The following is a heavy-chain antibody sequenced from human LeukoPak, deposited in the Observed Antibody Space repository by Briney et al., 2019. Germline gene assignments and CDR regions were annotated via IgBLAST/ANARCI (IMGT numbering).Heavy chain of an antibody. D-gene: IGHD6-19*01. CDR1: GGSISSYY. J-gene: IGHJ4*02. CDR2: IYTSGST. Sequence: PSETLSLTCTVSGGSISSYYWSWIRQPAGKGLEWIGRIYTSGSTNYNPSLKSRVTMPVDTSKNQLSLKLSSVTAADTAIYHCARDGRAGSLFAYWGQGTLVTVSS. CDR3: ARDGRAGSLFAY. V-gene: IGHV4-4*07.